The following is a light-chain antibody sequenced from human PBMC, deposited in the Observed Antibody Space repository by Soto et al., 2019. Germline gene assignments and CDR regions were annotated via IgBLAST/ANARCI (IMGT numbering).Light chain of an antibody. CDR1: QSINNRY. Sequence: EIVLTQSPGTLSLSPGERATLSCRASQSINNRYLAWYQQKPGQAPRLLIYAASSRATGIPDRFSGSGSGTDFTLTISRLEPEDVEVYYCQQFGGSPGFTFGPGTKVDIK. J-gene: IGKJ3*01. V-gene: IGKV3-20*01. CDR2: AAS. CDR3: QQFGGSPGFT.